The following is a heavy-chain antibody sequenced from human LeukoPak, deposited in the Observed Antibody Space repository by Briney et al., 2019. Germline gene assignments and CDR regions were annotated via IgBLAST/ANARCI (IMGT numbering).Heavy chain of an antibody. CDR1: GFTFSSYS. CDR2: ISSSSSYI. V-gene: IGHV3-21*04. Sequence: GGSLRLSCAASGFTFSSYSMNWVRQAPGKGLEWVSSISSSSSYIYYADSVKGRFTISRDNSKNTLYLQMNSLRAEDTAVYYCANYYYGSGSELYWGQGTLVTVSS. D-gene: IGHD3-10*01. J-gene: IGHJ4*02. CDR3: ANYYYGSGSELY.